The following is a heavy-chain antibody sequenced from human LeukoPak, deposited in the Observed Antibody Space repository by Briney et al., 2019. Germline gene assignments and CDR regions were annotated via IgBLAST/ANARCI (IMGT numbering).Heavy chain of an antibody. V-gene: IGHV3-7*01. Sequence: GGSLRLSCATSGVTFSSNCMSWVRHVPGRGLDWVANIKPDGSAQYYAASVKGRFTVSRDNAKNSVYLQMNSLRVEDTAVYYCARANNSSWHNWGQGTLVTVSA. CDR3: ARANNSSWHN. CDR1: GVTFSSNC. D-gene: IGHD6-13*01. J-gene: IGHJ4*02. CDR2: IKPDGSAQ.